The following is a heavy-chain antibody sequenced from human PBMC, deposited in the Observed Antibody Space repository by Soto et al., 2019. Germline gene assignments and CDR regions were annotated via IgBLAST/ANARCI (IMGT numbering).Heavy chain of an antibody. CDR2: IHNSGST. D-gene: IGHD3-10*01. CDR1: GGSISSGGYH. V-gene: IGHV4-31*03. Sequence: QVQLRESGPGLVKPSQTLSLTCTVSGGSISSGGYHWSWIRQHPGKGLEWIGYIHNSGSTYYNPSLKSRVTISVDTSKNQFSLKLSSVTAADTAVYYCARLGFSYGFGGHFDYWGQGTLVTVSS. CDR3: ARLGFSYGFGGHFDY. J-gene: IGHJ4*02.